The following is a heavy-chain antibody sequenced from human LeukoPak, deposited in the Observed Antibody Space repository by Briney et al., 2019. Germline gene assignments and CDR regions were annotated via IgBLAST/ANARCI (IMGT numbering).Heavy chain of an antibody. D-gene: IGHD3-22*01. Sequence: ASVKVSCKASGYTFTNYDIVWVRQATEQGLEWMGWMNPKSGTTGYAQKFQGRVTMTRDTSITTAYMELSSLTSEDTAVYYCARGFSDYDGTDYAFSYYWGQGTLVTVSS. J-gene: IGHJ4*02. CDR2: MNPKSGTT. CDR3: ARGFSDYDGTDYAFSYY. CDR1: GYTFTNYD. V-gene: IGHV1-8*01.